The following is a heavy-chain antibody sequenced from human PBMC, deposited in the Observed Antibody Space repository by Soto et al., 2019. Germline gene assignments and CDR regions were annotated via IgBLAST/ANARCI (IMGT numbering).Heavy chain of an antibody. CDR2: IYYSGST. D-gene: IGHD6-19*01. Sequence: ETLSLTCTVSGGSISSYYWSWIRQPPGKGLEWIGYIYYSGSTNYNPSLKSRVTISVDTSKNQFSLKLSSVTAADTAVYYCARALGSGWYYAFDYWGQGTLVTVSS. CDR3: ARALGSGWYYAFDY. V-gene: IGHV4-59*01. J-gene: IGHJ4*02. CDR1: GGSISSYY.